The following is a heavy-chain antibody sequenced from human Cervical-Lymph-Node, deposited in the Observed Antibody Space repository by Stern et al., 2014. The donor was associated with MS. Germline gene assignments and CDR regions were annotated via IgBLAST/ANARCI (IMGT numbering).Heavy chain of an antibody. D-gene: IGHD1-26*01. CDR2: VLPIFGTA. CDR3: ARGELKEGLVRGMDV. Sequence: DQLVESGAEVKKPGSSVKVSCKASGGTFSSYAISWVRHAPGQGPEWMGGVLPIFGTANYAQKFQGRVTITADESTSTAYMELSSLRSEDTAVYYCARGELKEGLVRGMDVWGQGTTVTVSS. V-gene: IGHV1-69*01. J-gene: IGHJ6*02. CDR1: GGTFSSYA.